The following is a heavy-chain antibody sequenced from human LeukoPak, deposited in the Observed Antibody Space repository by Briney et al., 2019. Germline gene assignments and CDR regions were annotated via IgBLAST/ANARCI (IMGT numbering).Heavy chain of an antibody. CDR2: FSIIGAST. Sequence: GGSLRLSCSASGFPFSSYAMHWVRQAPGKGLEYVSAFSIIGASTYYADSVKGRFTISRDNSKNTLYLQMSSPRAEDTAVYYCVKGIYYYDSSGYYTFRGYFDYWGQGTLVTV. V-gene: IGHV3-64D*06. CDR1: GFPFSSYA. CDR3: VKGIYYYDSSGYYTFRGYFDY. D-gene: IGHD3-22*01. J-gene: IGHJ4*02.